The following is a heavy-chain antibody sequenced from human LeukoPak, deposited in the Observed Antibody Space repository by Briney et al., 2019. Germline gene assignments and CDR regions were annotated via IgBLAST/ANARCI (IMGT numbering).Heavy chain of an antibody. CDR2: IYYSGST. CDR1: GGSTSSSRYY. Sequence: PSETLSLTCTVPGGSTSSSRYYWGWIRQPPGKGLEWIGSIYYSGSTYYNPSLKSRVTISVDTSKNQFSLKLSSVTAADTAVYYCARGGYWSGGSCYNNWFGPWGQGTLVTVSS. D-gene: IGHD2-15*01. CDR3: ARGGYWSGGSCYNNWFGP. V-gene: IGHV4-39*01. J-gene: IGHJ5*02.